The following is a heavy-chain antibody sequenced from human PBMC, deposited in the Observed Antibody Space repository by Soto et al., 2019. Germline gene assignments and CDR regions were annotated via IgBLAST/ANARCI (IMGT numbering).Heavy chain of an antibody. CDR2: IYYSGST. D-gene: IGHD5-12*01. J-gene: IGHJ6*03. V-gene: IGHV4-31*03. CDR1: GGSISSGGYY. Sequence: SETLSLTCTVSGGSISSGGYYWSWIRQHPGKGLEWIGYIYYSGSTYYNPSLKSRVTISVDTSKNQFSLKLSSVTAADTAVYYCARHGGYDSRPYYYYYYMDVWGKGTTVTVSS. CDR3: ARHGGYDSRPYYYYYYMDV.